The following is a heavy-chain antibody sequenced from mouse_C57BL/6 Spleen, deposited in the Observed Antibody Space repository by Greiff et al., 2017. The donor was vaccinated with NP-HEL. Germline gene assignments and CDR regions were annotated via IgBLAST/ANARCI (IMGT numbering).Heavy chain of an antibody. J-gene: IGHJ3*01. CDR1: GYAFSSSW. Sequence: VQLQQSGPELVKPGASVKISCKASGYAFSSSWMNWVKQRPGKGLEWIGRIYPGDGDTNYNGKFKGKATLTADKSSSTAYMQLSSLTSEDSAVYFCARGNYGNSFAYWGQGTLVTGSA. CDR3: ARGNYGNSFAY. V-gene: IGHV1-82*01. CDR2: IYPGDGDT. D-gene: IGHD2-1*01.